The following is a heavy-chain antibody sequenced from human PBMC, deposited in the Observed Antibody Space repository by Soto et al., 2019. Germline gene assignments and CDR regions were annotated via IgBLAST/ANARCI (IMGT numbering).Heavy chain of an antibody. V-gene: IGHV1-18*01. Sequence: QVQLVQSXXXXKKXXASVKVSCKASGYTFTSYGISWVRQAPGQGLEWMGWFNAYNGNTHSAQKLQGRVTMTTDTSTSTAYMELRSLRSDDTAVYYCARTLPPIDYWGQGTLVTVSS. CDR3: ARTLPPIDY. CDR1: GYTFTSYG. D-gene: IGHD1-26*01. CDR2: FNAYNGNT. J-gene: IGHJ4*02.